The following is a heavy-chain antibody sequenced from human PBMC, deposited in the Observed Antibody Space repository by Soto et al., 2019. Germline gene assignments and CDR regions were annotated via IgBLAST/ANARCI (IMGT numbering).Heavy chain of an antibody. CDR1: GFTFRSYW. Sequence: EVQLVESGGGLVQPGGSLRLSCAVSGFTFRSYWMHWVRQAPGKGLVWVSRINSDGSSTNYADSVKGRFTVSRDNAKSTLNLQKNSLRAEDTAVYYCAREGFGYSYGNFGYWGQGTVVTVSS. D-gene: IGHD5-18*01. V-gene: IGHV3-74*01. CDR3: AREGFGYSYGNFGY. CDR2: INSDGSST. J-gene: IGHJ4*02.